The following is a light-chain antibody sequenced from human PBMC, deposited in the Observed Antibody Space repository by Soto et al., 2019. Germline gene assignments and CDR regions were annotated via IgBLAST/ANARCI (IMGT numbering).Light chain of an antibody. Sequence: DIQMTQSPSTLSSSVGDRVTITCRASQSISSWLAWYQQKPGKDPKLLLYKASSLESRVPSRFSGSGSGTEFTLTISSLQPDDFANYYCQPYRTFGQGTKLEIK. CDR1: QSISSW. V-gene: IGKV1-5*03. CDR2: KAS. CDR3: QPYRT. J-gene: IGKJ2*01.